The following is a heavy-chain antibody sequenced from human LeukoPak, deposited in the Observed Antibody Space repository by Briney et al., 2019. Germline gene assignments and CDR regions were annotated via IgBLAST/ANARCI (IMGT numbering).Heavy chain of an antibody. CDR2: IYPGDSDT. CDR1: GYGFNTYW. V-gene: IGHV5-51*01. CDR3: ARRAASRGYASSWYNFDF. Sequence: GESLKISCKGAGYGFNTYWIAWVRQMPGKGLEWMGIIYPGDSDTTYSPSFQGQVTISADKSISTAYLQWSSLKASDTAIYYCARRAASRGYASSWYNFDFWGQGTLVTVSS. D-gene: IGHD6-13*01. J-gene: IGHJ4*02.